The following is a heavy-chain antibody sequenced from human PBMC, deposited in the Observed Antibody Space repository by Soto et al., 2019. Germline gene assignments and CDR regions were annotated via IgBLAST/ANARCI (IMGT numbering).Heavy chain of an antibody. CDR3: AKRGEQIGRNFDC. CDR1: GFTFSNFG. CDR2: FGSSSNT. J-gene: IGHJ4*02. D-gene: IGHD1-26*01. Sequence: GGSLRLSDAASGFTFSNFGMSWVRPAPGKGLEWVSTFGSSSNTYYADSVKGRFTISRDNSSNTLYLQMSSLPAQDTAIYYGAKRGEQIGRNFDCRDKGTL. V-gene: IGHV3-23*01.